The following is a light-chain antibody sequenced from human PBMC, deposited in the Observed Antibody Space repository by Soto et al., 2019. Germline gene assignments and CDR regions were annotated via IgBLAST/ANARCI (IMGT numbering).Light chain of an antibody. CDR2: GAS. V-gene: IGKV3-20*01. J-gene: IGKJ1*01. CDR1: QSVVSTY. Sequence: IVLTQSPGTLSLSPGERATLSWRASQSVVSTYLAWYQQKPGQAPRLLIYGASYRATGIPARFSGSGSGTDFTLTISSLQPDDFATYYCQQYNSYSPGWTFGQGTKVDIK. CDR3: QQYNSYSPGWT.